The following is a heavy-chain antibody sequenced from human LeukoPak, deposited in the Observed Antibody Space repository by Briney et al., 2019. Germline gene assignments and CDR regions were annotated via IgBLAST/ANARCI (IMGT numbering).Heavy chain of an antibody. J-gene: IGHJ4*02. CDR3: ARAPGAYCSGGSCYSPDY. V-gene: IGHV3-21*01. D-gene: IGHD2-15*01. CDR1: GFTFSSYS. CDR2: ISSSSSYI. Sequence: PGGSLRLSCAASGFTFSSYSMNWVRQAPGKGLEWASSISSSSSYIYYADSVKGRFTISRDNAKNSLYLQMNSLRAEDTAVYYCARAPGAYCSGGSCYSPDYWGQGTLVTVSS.